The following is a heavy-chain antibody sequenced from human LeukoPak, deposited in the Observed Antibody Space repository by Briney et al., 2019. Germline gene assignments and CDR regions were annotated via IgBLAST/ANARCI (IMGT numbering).Heavy chain of an antibody. CDR3: AADRYYYGSGSYYRWYFDL. J-gene: IGHJ2*01. CDR1: GFTFTSSA. CDR2: IVVGSGNT. Sequence: SVKVSCKASGFTFTSSAVQWVRQARGQRLEWIGWIVVGSGNTNYAQKFRERVTITRDKSTSTAYMELSSLRSEDTAVYYCAADRYYYGSGSYYRWYFDLWGRGTLVTVSS. V-gene: IGHV1-58*01. D-gene: IGHD3-10*01.